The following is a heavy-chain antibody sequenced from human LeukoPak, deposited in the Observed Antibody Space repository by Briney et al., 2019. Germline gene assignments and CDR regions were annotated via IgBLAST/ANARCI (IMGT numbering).Heavy chain of an antibody. CDR1: GGSISSGSYY. CDR3: ARWAPPFVVPAAMGAFDI. D-gene: IGHD2-2*01. J-gene: IGHJ3*02. V-gene: IGHV4-61*02. CDR2: IYTSGST. Sequence: PSQTLSLTCTVSGGSISSGSYYWSWIRQPAGKGLEWIGRIYTSGSTNYNPSLKSRVTISVDTSKNQFSLKLSSVTAADTAVYYCARWAPPFVVPAAMGAFDIWGQGTMVTVSS.